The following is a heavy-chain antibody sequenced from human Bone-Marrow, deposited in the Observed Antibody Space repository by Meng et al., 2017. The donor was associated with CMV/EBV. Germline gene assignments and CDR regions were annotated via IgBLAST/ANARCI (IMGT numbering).Heavy chain of an antibody. J-gene: IGHJ4*02. CDR3: SRLKFLDWLYDY. Sequence: SETLSLTCTVSGGSISSYYWSWIRQPPGKGLEWIGEINHSGSTNYNPSLKIRVTISVDKSKTQFSLKLSSVTAADTAVYYCSRLKFLDWLYDYWGQGTLVTVSS. CDR1: GGSISSYY. CDR2: INHSGST. D-gene: IGHD3-3*01. V-gene: IGHV4-34*01.